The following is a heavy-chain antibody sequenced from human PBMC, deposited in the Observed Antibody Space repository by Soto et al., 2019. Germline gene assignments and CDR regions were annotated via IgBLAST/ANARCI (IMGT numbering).Heavy chain of an antibody. CDR2: TYYRSKWYN. CDR1: GDSVSSNSAA. J-gene: IGHJ6*02. V-gene: IGHV6-1*01. CDR3: ARSGTTGTTYHYYYGMDV. Sequence: SQTLSLTCAISGDSVSSNSAAWNWIRQSPSRGLEWLGTTYYRSKWYNDYAVSVKSRITIYPDTSKNQFSLQLNSVTPEDTAVYYCARSGTTGTTYHYYYGMDVWGQGTTVTVSS. D-gene: IGHD1-1*01.